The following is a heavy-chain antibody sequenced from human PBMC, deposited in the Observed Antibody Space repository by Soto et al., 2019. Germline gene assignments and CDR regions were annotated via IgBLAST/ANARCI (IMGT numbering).Heavy chain of an antibody. V-gene: IGHV4-59*12. CDR2: IYYSGST. J-gene: IGHJ1*01. CDR3: ARDSNLGVFQH. Sequence: PSETLSLTCTVSGGSISSYYWSWIRQPPGKGLEWIGYIYYSGSTNYNPPLKSRVTISVDTSKNQFSLKLSSVTAADTAVYYCARDSNLGVFQHWGQGTLVTVSS. D-gene: IGHD2-8*01. CDR1: GGSISSYY.